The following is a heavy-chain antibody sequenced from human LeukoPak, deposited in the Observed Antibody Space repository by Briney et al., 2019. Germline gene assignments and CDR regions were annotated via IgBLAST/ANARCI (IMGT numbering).Heavy chain of an antibody. Sequence: PGGSLRLSCVASGFTFSNYAMHWVRQAPGKGLEWVAVISYDGSKKDYADSVKGRFTISRDNSKNTLYLQMNSLRAEDTAVYYCAGVMITFGGVINPGAFDIWGQGTMVTVSS. D-gene: IGHD3-16*02. CDR1: GFTFSNYA. J-gene: IGHJ3*02. CDR3: AGVMITFGGVINPGAFDI. CDR2: ISYDGSKK. V-gene: IGHV3-30*04.